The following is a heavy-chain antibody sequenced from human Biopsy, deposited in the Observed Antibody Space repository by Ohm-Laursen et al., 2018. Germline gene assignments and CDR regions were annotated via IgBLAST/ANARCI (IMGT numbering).Heavy chain of an antibody. D-gene: IGHD1-26*01. Sequence: TLSLTWPVSSGSIRTGDYYWTWLRQHPGRGLEWIGSIYYTGNTKYNPSLQSRLSMSVDTSKNQFSLKLSSVTAADTAVYVCARDDDGRYLGNTFDLWGQGRMVTVSS. J-gene: IGHJ3*01. V-gene: IGHV4-31*02. CDR1: SGSIRTGDYY. CDR3: ARDDDGRYLGNTFDL. CDR2: IYYTGNT.